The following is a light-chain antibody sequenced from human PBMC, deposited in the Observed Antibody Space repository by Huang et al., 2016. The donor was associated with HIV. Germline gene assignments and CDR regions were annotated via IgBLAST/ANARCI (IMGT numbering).Light chain of an antibody. Sequence: EVVMTQSPNTLSVSSGERATLSCRASQGISSNLAWYQQKPGQAARLLIYRASARAAGVPARVSSSGAETEFTLTISSLQSEDFAIYYCQQYNNWPPLTFGGGTEVEI. CDR1: QGISSN. V-gene: IGKV3-15*01. CDR2: RAS. J-gene: IGKJ4*01. CDR3: QQYNNWPPLT.